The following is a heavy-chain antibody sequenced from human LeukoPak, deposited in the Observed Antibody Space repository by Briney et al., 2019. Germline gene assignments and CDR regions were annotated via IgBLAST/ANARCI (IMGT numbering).Heavy chain of an antibody. CDR3: ARVYSGYDPLFDY. J-gene: IGHJ4*02. V-gene: IGHV3-21*01. Sequence: WSLRLSCAASGFTFSSYSMNWVRQAPGKGLEWVSSISSSSSYIYYADSVKGRFTISRDNAKNSLYLQMNSLRAEDTAVYYCARVYSGYDPLFDYWGQGTLVTVSS. CDR1: GFTFSSYS. D-gene: IGHD5-12*01. CDR2: ISSSSSYI.